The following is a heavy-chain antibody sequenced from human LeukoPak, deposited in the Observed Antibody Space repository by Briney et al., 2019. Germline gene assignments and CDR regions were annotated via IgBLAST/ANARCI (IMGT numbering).Heavy chain of an antibody. CDR3: AKDPTYYDYVWGSSWLDP. Sequence: GGSLRLSCAASGFSFNDYYMTWMRQAPGKGLEWVSYISSGGGTIIYYADSVKGRFTISRDNSKNTLYLQMNSLRAEDTAVYYCAKDPTYYDYVWGSSWLDPWGQGTLVTVSS. V-gene: IGHV3-11*01. CDR2: ISSGGGTII. J-gene: IGHJ5*02. D-gene: IGHD3-16*01. CDR1: GFSFNDYY.